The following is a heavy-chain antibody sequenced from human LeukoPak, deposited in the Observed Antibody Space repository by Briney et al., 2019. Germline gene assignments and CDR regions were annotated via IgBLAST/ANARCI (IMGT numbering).Heavy chain of an antibody. V-gene: IGHV1-69*13. Sequence: SVKVSCKTSGGTFNSYAISWVRQAPGQGLEWMGGITAIFRTTNYAQKFQGRVTITADESMSTIYMELSSLRSGDTAVYYCARHSGYHSTMYLDYWGQGPLVTVSS. D-gene: IGHD3-22*01. CDR1: GGTFNSYA. CDR2: ITAIFRTT. J-gene: IGHJ4*02. CDR3: ARHSGYHSTMYLDY.